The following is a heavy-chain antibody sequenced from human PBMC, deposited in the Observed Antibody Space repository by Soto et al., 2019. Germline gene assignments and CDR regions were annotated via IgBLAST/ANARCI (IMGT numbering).Heavy chain of an antibody. CDR3: ARVPGGSSSFVDS. Sequence: QVQLVQSGAEEKKPGASVKVSCKASGYTFTSYAMHWVRQAPGQRLEWMGRINAGNGNTKYSQKFQGRVTITRDTSASTAYMELSSLRSEVTAVYYFARVPGGSSSFVDSWGQGTLFTVSS. V-gene: IGHV1-3*05. CDR1: GYTFTSYA. CDR2: INAGNGNT. D-gene: IGHD6-6*01. J-gene: IGHJ4*02.